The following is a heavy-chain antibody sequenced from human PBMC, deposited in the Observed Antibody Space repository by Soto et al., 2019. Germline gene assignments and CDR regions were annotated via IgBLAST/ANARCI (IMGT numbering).Heavy chain of an antibody. CDR2: IYPGDSDT. CDR3: ARTSAAGKYYYGMEV. Sequence: PGESLKISCKVSGYSFTSYWIGWVRQMPGKGLEWMGIIYPGDSDTRYSPSFQGQVTISADKSISTAYLQWSSLKASDTAMYYCARTSAAGKYYYGMEVWGQGTTVTVSS. D-gene: IGHD6-13*01. J-gene: IGHJ6*02. V-gene: IGHV5-51*01. CDR1: GYSFTSYW.